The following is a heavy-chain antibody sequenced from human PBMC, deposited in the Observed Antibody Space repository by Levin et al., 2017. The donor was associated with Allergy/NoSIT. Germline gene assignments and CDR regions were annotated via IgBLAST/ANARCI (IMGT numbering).Heavy chain of an antibody. CDR3: ATNKAKRTYYDILTGSYYFDY. J-gene: IGHJ4*02. CDR1: GGTFSSYA. Sequence: SVKVSCKASGGTFSSYAISWVRQAPGQGLEWMGGIIPIFGTANYAQKFQGRVTITADESTSTAYMELSSLRSEDTAVYYCATNKAKRTYYDILTGSYYFDYWGQGTLVTVSS. CDR2: IIPIFGTA. V-gene: IGHV1-69*13. D-gene: IGHD3-9*01.